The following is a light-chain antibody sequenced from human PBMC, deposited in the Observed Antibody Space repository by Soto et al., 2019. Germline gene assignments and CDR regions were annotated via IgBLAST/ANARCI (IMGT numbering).Light chain of an antibody. J-gene: IGLJ2*01. V-gene: IGLV1-40*01. CDR2: GNS. CDR1: SSNIGAGYD. Sequence: QLVLTQPPSVSGAPGQRVTISCTGSSSNIGAGYDVHWYQQLPGTAPKLLIYGNSNRPSGVPDRFSGSKSGTSASLAITGLQAEDEADYYCQSYDSSVMVFGGGTKLPVL. CDR3: QSYDSSVMV.